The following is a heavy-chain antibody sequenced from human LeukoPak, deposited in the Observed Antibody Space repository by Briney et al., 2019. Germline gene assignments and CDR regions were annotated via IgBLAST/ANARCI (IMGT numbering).Heavy chain of an antibody. CDR3: ARETSQKGAHYMDV. CDR1: GGSISSYY. V-gene: IGHV4-59*01. J-gene: IGHJ6*03. Sequence: SETLSLTCTVSGGSISSYYWSWIRQPPGKGLEWIGYIYYTETSYNPSLKSRVTISADTSKNQFSLKLYSVTAADTAVYYCARETSQKGAHYMDVWGKGTTVTISS. CDR2: IYYTET. D-gene: IGHD3-16*01.